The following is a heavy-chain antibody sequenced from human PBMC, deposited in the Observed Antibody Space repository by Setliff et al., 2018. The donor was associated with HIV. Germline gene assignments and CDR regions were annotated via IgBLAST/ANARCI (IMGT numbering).Heavy chain of an antibody. CDR3: ARSRTEERLFDY. CDR1: GYTFTSYA. V-gene: IGHV1-3*01. D-gene: IGHD1-1*01. J-gene: IGHJ4*02. Sequence: ASVKVSCKASGYTFTSYAMHWVRQAPGQRLEWMGWINAGNGNTRYSQKFQGRVTITRDTSASTAYMELSSLRSEDTAVYYCARSRTEERLFDYWGQGTLVTAPQ. CDR2: INAGNGNT.